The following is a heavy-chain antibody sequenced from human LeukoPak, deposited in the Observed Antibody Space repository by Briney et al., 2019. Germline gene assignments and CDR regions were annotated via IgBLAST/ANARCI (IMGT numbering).Heavy chain of an antibody. J-gene: IGHJ5*02. CDR2: IYTSGST. CDR3: ARGGYYGSGNDFRFDP. D-gene: IGHD3-10*01. CDR1: GDSISSDSYY. Sequence: PSETLSLTCTVSGDSISSDSYYWSWIRQPAGKGLEWIGRIYTSGSTYYNPSLKSRVTISIDTSKNQFSLKLTSVTAADTAVYFCARGGYYGSGNDFRFDPWGQGTLVTVSS. V-gene: IGHV4-61*02.